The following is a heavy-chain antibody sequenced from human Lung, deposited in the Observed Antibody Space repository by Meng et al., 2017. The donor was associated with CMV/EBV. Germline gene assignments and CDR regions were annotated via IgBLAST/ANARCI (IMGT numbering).Heavy chain of an antibody. CDR2: TYYRSKWYN. CDR1: GDSVSSNSAA. J-gene: IGHJ4*01. CDR3: ARGHYDSSGYPSDY. Sequence: SCAISGDSVSSNSAAWNWIRQSPSRGLEWLGRTYYRSKWYNDYAVSVKSRITINPDTSKNQFSLQLNSVTPEDTAVYYCARGHYDSSGYPSDYWXNGTXVTVSS. V-gene: IGHV6-1*01. D-gene: IGHD3-22*01.